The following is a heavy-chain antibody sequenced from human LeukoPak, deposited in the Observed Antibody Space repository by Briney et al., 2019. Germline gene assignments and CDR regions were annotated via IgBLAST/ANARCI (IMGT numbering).Heavy chain of an antibody. CDR3: ARDQNYGDYEHGAFDI. CDR1: GFTFSSYA. D-gene: IGHD4-17*01. Sequence: PGGSLRLSCAASGFTFSSYAMSWVRQAPGKGLEWVSAISGSGGSTYYADSVKGRFTISRDNSKNTLYLQMNSLRAEDTAVYYCARDQNYGDYEHGAFDIWGQGTMVTVSS. CDR2: ISGSGGST. J-gene: IGHJ3*02. V-gene: IGHV3-23*01.